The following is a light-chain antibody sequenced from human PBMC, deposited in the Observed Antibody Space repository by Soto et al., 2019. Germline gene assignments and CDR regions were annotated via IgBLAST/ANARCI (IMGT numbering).Light chain of an antibody. V-gene: IGKV3-15*01. CDR1: QSVSSN. CDR3: QQYNNWPRP. CDR2: GAS. J-gene: IGKJ1*01. Sequence: EIVMTQSPATLSVSQGERATLSCRASQSVSSNLAWYQQKPGQAPRLLIYGASTRATGIPARFSGSGSGTEFTLTISSLQSEDFAVYYCQQYNNWPRPFGQGTKVDIK.